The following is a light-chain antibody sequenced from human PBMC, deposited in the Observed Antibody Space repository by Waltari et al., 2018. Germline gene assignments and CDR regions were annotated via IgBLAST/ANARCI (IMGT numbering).Light chain of an antibody. V-gene: IGKV3-15*01. CDR2: HAS. CDR3: QQYNNWPPGT. Sequence: TVVTQSRATLSVCPGERASLSCRTSQTIGLSLAWYQQKPGQAPRLLIYHASTRATGIPARFSGSGSESEFTLTISSLQSEDVAVYYCQQYNNWPPGTFGQGTRVEI. J-gene: IGKJ1*01. CDR1: QTIGLS.